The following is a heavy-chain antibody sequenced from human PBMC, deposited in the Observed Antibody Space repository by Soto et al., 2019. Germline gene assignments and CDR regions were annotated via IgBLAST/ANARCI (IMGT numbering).Heavy chain of an antibody. CDR1: GGSISSYY. CDR2: IYYSGST. D-gene: IGHD5-12*01. Sequence: SETLSLTCTVSGGSISSYYWSWIRQPPGKGLEWIGYIYYSGSTNYNPSLKSRVTISVDTSKNQFSLKLSSVTAADTAVYYCARVPRWLQSGFDYWGQGTLVTVS. V-gene: IGHV4-59*01. CDR3: ARVPRWLQSGFDY. J-gene: IGHJ4*02.